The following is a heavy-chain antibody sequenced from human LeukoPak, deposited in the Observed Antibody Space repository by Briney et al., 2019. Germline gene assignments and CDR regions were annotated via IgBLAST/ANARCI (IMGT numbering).Heavy chain of an antibody. D-gene: IGHD6-6*01. J-gene: IGHJ4*02. CDR1: GFDFSSYA. Sequence: GGSLRLSCAASGFDFSSYAMIWVRQAPGKGLEWVSTFSGGGGITYYADSVKGRFTISRDNSKTTLYLQMNTLRAEDTAVYYCARGRGAYSSSLFDSWGQGTLVTVSS. CDR2: FSGGGGIT. CDR3: ARGRGAYSSSLFDS. V-gene: IGHV3-23*01.